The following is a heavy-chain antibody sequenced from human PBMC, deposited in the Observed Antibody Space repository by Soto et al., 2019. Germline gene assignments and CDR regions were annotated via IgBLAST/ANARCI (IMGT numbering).Heavy chain of an antibody. J-gene: IGHJ4*02. D-gene: IGHD5-12*01. Sequence: QVQLVESGGGVVQPGTSLRLSCVASGFTFSSYAMQWVRQAPGKGLEWVAAISPDGDNTVYADSVKGRFTISRDNSKDTVFLDMDSLRDEDAALYYCARHCSLQLWGQGTLVTVSS. CDR1: GFTFSSYA. CDR2: ISPDGDNT. V-gene: IGHV3-30-3*01. CDR3: ARHCSLQL.